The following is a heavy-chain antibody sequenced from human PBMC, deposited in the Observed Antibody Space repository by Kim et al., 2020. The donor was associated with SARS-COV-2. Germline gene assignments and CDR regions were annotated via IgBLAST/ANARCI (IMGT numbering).Heavy chain of an antibody. J-gene: IGHJ1*01. Sequence: ISSSYRYYADSVKGRFTISRDNAKNSLYLQMNSLRAEDTAVYYCARDLQHWGQGTLVTVSS. CDR3: ARDLQH. V-gene: IGHV3-21*01. CDR2: ISSSYR.